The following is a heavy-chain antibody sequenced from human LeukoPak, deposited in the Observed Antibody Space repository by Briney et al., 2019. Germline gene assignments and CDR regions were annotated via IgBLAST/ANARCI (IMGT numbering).Heavy chain of an antibody. J-gene: IGHJ4*02. CDR3: ARGRPHGNDY. D-gene: IGHD4-23*01. CDR2: IASDGSST. Sequence: GALRLSCVASGFTFSSYWMNWVRQAPGKGLVWVSRIASDGSSTTYADSVKGRFSISRDNAKNTLYLQMNSLRVEDTAVYYCARGRPHGNDYWGQGTLVTVSS. V-gene: IGHV3-74*01. CDR1: GFTFSSYW.